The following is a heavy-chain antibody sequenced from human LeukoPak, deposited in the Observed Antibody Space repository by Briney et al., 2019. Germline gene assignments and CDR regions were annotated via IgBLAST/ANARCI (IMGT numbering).Heavy chain of an antibody. J-gene: IGHJ4*02. Sequence: PSETLSLTCTVSGGSISSYYWSWIRQPPGQGLERIGYIYYSGSTNYNPSLKSRVTISVDTSKNQFSLKLSSVTAADTAVYYCARARSGYLYVFDYWGQGTLVTVSS. CDR1: GGSISSYY. CDR3: ARARSGYLYVFDY. D-gene: IGHD3-3*01. V-gene: IGHV4-59*01. CDR2: IYYSGST.